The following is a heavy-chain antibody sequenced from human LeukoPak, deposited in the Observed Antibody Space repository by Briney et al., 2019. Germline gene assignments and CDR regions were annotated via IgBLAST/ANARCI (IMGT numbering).Heavy chain of an antibody. Sequence: ASVKVSCKASGYTFTGYYMHWVRQAPGQGLEWMGWINPSSGGTNYAQKFQGRVTMTRDTSISTAYMELSRLRSDDTAVYYCARDRCSSTSCYTNWFDPWGQGTLVTVSP. D-gene: IGHD2-2*02. CDR1: GYTFTGYY. CDR2: INPSSGGT. J-gene: IGHJ5*02. CDR3: ARDRCSSTSCYTNWFDP. V-gene: IGHV1-2*02.